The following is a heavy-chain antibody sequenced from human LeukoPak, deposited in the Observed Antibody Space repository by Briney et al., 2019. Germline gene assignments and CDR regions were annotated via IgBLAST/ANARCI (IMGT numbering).Heavy chain of an antibody. CDR2: IYYSGST. J-gene: IGHJ6*03. V-gene: IGHV4-39*07. Sequence: SETLSLTCTVSGGSISSSSYYWGWIRQPPGKGLEWIGSIYYSGSTYYNPSLKSRVTISVDTSKNQFSLKLSSVTAADTAVYYCARRVVPAAIPDYYYYYMDVWGKGTTVTVSS. D-gene: IGHD2-2*02. CDR1: GGSISSSSYY. CDR3: ARRVVPAAIPDYYYYYMDV.